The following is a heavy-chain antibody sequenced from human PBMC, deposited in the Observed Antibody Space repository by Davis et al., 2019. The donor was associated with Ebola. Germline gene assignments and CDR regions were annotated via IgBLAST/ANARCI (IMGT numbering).Heavy chain of an antibody. Sequence: SETLSLTCTVSGGSISSYYWSWIRQPPGKGLEWIGEINHSGNTNYSPSLKSRVTISIDTSKNQFSLRLNSVAAADTAVYYCARGDFRGNERDYWGQGTLVTVSS. V-gene: IGHV4-34*01. CDR2: INHSGNT. CDR3: ARGDFRGNERDY. D-gene: IGHD4-23*01. CDR1: GGSISSYY. J-gene: IGHJ4*02.